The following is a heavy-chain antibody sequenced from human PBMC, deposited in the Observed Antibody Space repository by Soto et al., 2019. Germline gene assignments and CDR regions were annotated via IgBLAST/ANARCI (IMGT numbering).Heavy chain of an antibody. Sequence: SETLSLTCAVYGGSFSGYYWSWIRQPQGKGLEWIGEINHSGSTNYNPSLKSRVTISVDTSKNQFSLKLSSVTAADMAVYYCARGEAYCSSTSCYRGNYYYYYGMDVWGRGTTVT. V-gene: IGHV4-34*01. J-gene: IGHJ6*02. CDR1: GGSFSGYY. D-gene: IGHD2-2*01. CDR2: INHSGST. CDR3: ARGEAYCSSTSCYRGNYYYYYGMDV.